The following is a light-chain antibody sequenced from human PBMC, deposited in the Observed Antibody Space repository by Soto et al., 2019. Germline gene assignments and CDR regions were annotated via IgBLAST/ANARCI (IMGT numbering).Light chain of an antibody. J-gene: IGLJ3*02. CDR3: SSYTSSSSWV. CDR1: SSDIGGYNY. CDR2: EVS. V-gene: IGLV2-14*01. Sequence: QSVLTQPASVSGSPGQSITIFCTGTSSDIGGYNYVSWYQQHPGKAPELVIYEVSHRPSGVSDRFSGSKSVNTASLTISGLQAEDEADYYCSSYTSSSSWVFGGGTKLTVL.